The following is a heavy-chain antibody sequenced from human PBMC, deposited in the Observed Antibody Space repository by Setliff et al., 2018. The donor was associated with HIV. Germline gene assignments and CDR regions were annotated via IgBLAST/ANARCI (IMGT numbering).Heavy chain of an antibody. D-gene: IGHD2-15*01. CDR3: ARWGHTVVTSGVPFQYYFDY. Sequence: SETLSLTCALSGYSISNGYYWGWIRQPSGKGLEWIGSIYHSGSTFYNPSLRGRVTISVDTSQDQFSLRLTSVTAADTAVYYCARWGHTVVTSGVPFQYYFDYWGQGTLVTVSS. V-gene: IGHV4-38-2*01. J-gene: IGHJ4*02. CDR2: IYHSGST. CDR1: GYSISNGYY.